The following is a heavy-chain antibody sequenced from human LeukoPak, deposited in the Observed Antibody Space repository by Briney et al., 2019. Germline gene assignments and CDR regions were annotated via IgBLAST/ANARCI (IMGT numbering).Heavy chain of an antibody. V-gene: IGHV3-30*04. CDR2: ISYDGSNK. Sequence: GRSLRLSCAASGFTFSSYAMHWVRQAPGKGLEWVAVISYDGSNKYYADSVKGRFTISRDNSKNTLYLQMNSLRAEDTAVYYCARGSDQGGYSCEIDYWGQGTLVTVSS. CDR3: ARGSDQGGYSCEIDY. J-gene: IGHJ4*02. D-gene: IGHD5-12*01. CDR1: GFTFSSYA.